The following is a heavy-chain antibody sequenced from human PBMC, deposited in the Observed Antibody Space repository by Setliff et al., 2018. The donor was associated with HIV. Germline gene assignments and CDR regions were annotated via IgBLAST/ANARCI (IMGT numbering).Heavy chain of an antibody. CDR2: SSTSGCT. CDR1: GGSISSSSYY. J-gene: IGHJ5*02. V-gene: IGHV4-39*01. D-gene: IGHD3-22*01. CDR3: ARGNNGYYYDSSGYYH. Sequence: SETLSLTCTVSGGSISSSSYYWGWIRQPPGKGLEWIGYSSTSGCTNYNPSLKSRVTISVDTSKNQFSLKLRSVTAADTAVYYCARGNNGYYYDSSGYYHWGQGTLVTVSS.